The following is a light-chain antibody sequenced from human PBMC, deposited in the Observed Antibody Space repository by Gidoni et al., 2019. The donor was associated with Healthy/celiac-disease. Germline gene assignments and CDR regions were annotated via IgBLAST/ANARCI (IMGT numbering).Light chain of an antibody. CDR1: SSNIGAGYD. CDR3: QSYDSSLSVHVV. V-gene: IGLV1-40*01. Sequence: QSVLTQPPSVSGAPGQRVTISCTGSSSNIGAGYDVHWYQQLPGTAPKLLIYGNSNRPSGVPDRFSGSKSGTSACLAITGLQAEDEADYYCQSYDSSLSVHVVFGGGTKLTVL. CDR2: GNS. J-gene: IGLJ2*01.